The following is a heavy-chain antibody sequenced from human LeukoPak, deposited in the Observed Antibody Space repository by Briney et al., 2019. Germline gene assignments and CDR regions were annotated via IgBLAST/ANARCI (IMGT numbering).Heavy chain of an antibody. CDR3: ARDDYVRAFDI. CDR1: GFTFSSYA. V-gene: IGHV3-7*01. Sequence: GGSLRLSCAASGFTFSSYAMSWVRQAPGKGLEWVANIKQDGSEKYYVDSVKGRFTISRDNAKNSLYLQMNSLRAEDTAVYYCARDDYVRAFDIWGQGTMVTVSS. J-gene: IGHJ3*02. CDR2: IKQDGSEK. D-gene: IGHD4-17*01.